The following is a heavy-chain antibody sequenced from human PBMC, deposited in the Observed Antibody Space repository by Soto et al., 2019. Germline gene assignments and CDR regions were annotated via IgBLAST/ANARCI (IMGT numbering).Heavy chain of an antibody. V-gene: IGHV3-21*01. J-gene: IGHJ6*02. CDR1: GFTFSSYS. CDR2: ISSSRSYI. D-gene: IGHD4-17*01. Sequence: EVQLVESGGGLVKPGGSLRLSCAASGFTFSSYSMNWVRQAPGKGLEWVSYISSSRSYIYYADSVKGRFTISRDNAKNSLYLQMNSLRAEATAVYYCARGGWYGNYEWDPPAGMDVWGQGTTVTVSS. CDR3: ARGGWYGNYEWDPPAGMDV.